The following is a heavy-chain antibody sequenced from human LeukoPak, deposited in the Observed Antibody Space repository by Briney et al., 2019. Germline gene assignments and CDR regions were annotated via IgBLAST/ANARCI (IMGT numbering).Heavy chain of an antibody. CDR2: VNHSGDT. V-gene: IGHV4-34*01. CDR1: GGSFRAYF. J-gene: IGHJ4*02. D-gene: IGHD3-10*01. Sequence: SETLSLTCTVHGGSFRAYFWSWIRQAPGKGLEWIGEVNHSGDTNYNPSLKNRVTISSDTSKDQFSLRLSSVTAADTAIYYCARESNSYDSGTYAWFDFWGQGTLVTVSS. CDR3: ARESNSYDSGTYAWFDF.